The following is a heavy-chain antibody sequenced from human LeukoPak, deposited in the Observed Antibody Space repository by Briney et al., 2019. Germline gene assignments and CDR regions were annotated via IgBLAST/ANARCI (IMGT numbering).Heavy chain of an antibody. V-gene: IGHV1-2*02. CDR2: INPNSGGT. D-gene: IGHD3-10*01. J-gene: IGHJ6*03. CDR1: GYTFTGYY. CDR3: ARATGSGSYYNFYYYYYMDV. Sequence: GASVKVSCKASGYTFTGYYMHWVRQAPGQGLEWMGWINPNSGGTNYAQKFQGRVTMTRDTSISTAYMELSRLRSDDTAVYYCARATGSGSYYNFYYYYYMDVWGKGTTVTVAS.